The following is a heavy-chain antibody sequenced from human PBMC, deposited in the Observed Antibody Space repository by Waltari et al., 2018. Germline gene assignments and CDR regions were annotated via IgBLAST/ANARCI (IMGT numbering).Heavy chain of an antibody. CDR3: ATPFYNWDDPLHS. Sequence: EVQLSESGGGLVLPGGSLRLSCAASGFTFSNYAINWVRLAPGTGLEWVSAITVGDDTYYADSVKGRFTISRDTSKDTVHLQMNGLRAEDTAVYYCATPFYNWDDPLHSWGQGTLVTVSS. D-gene: IGHD1-20*01. CDR2: ITVGDDT. V-gene: IGHV3-23*01. CDR1: GFTFSNYA. J-gene: IGHJ4*02.